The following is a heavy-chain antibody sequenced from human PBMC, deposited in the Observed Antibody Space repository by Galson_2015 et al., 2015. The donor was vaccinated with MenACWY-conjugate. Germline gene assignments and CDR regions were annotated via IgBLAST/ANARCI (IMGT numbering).Heavy chain of an antibody. Sequence: SMRLSCAPSGLTFSNVWMSWVRQAPGKGLEWGARIKCRTDGGTTDYATPVKGRFTILRDDSTNTLYLQMNSLKIEDTAMYLCTRDRDVGGSRWWFDPWGQGTLVTVSS. V-gene: IGHV3-15*01. J-gene: IGHJ5*02. CDR1: GLTFSNVW. D-gene: IGHD2-15*01. CDR3: TRDRDVGGSRWWFDP. CDR2: IKCRTDGGTT.